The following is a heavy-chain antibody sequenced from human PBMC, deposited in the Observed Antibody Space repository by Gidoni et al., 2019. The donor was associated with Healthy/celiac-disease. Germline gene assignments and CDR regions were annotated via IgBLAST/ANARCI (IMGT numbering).Heavy chain of an antibody. Sequence: EGKLLESGGGLVQPGGSLRLSCAASGFTCSSYAMSWVRQAPGKGLECVSAISGSGGSTYYADSVKGRFTISRDNSKNTLYLQMNSLRAEDTAVYYCAKEGEATSWVRFLEWLFPLFDYWGQGTLVTVSS. CDR3: AKEGEATSWVRFLEWLFPLFDY. D-gene: IGHD3-3*01. CDR1: GFTCSSYA. J-gene: IGHJ4*02. CDR2: ISGSGGST. V-gene: IGHV3-23*01.